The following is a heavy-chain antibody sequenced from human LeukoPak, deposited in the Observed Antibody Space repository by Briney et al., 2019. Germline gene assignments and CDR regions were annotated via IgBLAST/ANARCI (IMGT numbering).Heavy chain of an antibody. V-gene: IGHV4-39*01. Sequence: SETLSLTCTVSGGSISSSSYYWGWIRQPPGKGLEWIGSIYYSGSTYYNPSLKSRVTISVDTSKNQFSLKLSSVTAADTAVYYCARIMRAIDDILTGYYPHYYYYYMDVWGKGTTVTISS. CDR1: GGSISSSSYY. CDR3: ARIMRAIDDILTGYYPHYYYYYMDV. J-gene: IGHJ6*03. D-gene: IGHD3-9*01. CDR2: IYYSGST.